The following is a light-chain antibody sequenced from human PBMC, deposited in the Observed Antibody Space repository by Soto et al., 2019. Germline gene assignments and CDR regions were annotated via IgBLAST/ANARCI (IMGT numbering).Light chain of an antibody. CDR2: EVS. V-gene: IGLV2-14*01. J-gene: IGLJ2*01. CDR1: SSDVGGYNY. Sequence: QPVLTQPASVSGSPGQSITISCTGTSSDVGGYNYVSWYQQHPGKVPKLMIYEVSNRPSGVSNRYSGSKSGNTASLTISGLQADDEADYYCSSYTSSSTLVFGGGTKLTVL. CDR3: SSYTSSSTLV.